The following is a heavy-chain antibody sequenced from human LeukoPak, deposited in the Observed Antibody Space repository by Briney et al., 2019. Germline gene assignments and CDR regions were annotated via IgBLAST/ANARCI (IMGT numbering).Heavy chain of an antibody. D-gene: IGHD3-3*01. Sequence: GSLRLSCAASGFTFSSYAMSWVRQAPGKGLEWVSAISGSGGSTYYADSVKGRFTISRDNSKNTLYLQMNSLRAEDTAVYYCAKDANYDFWSGYAVYYYGMDVWGQGTTVTVSS. CDR2: ISGSGGST. J-gene: IGHJ6*02. CDR3: AKDANYDFWSGYAVYYYGMDV. V-gene: IGHV3-23*01. CDR1: GFTFSSYA.